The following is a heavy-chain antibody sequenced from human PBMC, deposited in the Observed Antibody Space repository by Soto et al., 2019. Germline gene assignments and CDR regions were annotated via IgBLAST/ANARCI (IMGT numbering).Heavy chain of an antibody. CDR3: AGYNWNYYFDP. J-gene: IGHJ5*02. Sequence: SETLSLTCTVSGGSVRVGSYYWAWLRQPPGKGLEWIGHIYHSGSTVYNPSLKSRVTISIDTSKSQFSLNLNSMTAADTAVYYCAGYNWNYYFDPWGQGTLVTI. CDR1: GGSVRVGSYY. CDR2: IYHSGST. D-gene: IGHD1-7*01. V-gene: IGHV4-61*01.